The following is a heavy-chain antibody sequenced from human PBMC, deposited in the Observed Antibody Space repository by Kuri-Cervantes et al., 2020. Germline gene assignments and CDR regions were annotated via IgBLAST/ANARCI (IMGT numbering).Heavy chain of an antibody. Sequence: SETLSLTCTVSGASVSSGSYYWTWIRQPPGKGLEWIGYFYYTGSTNYNPSLKSRVTITVDTSKNQFSLKLNSVTAADTAVYYCASDAVGTRAPRFDYWGQGTLVTVSS. V-gene: IGHV4-61*01. D-gene: IGHD1-26*01. CDR2: FYYTGST. CDR3: ASDAVGTRAPRFDY. J-gene: IGHJ4*02. CDR1: GASVSSGSYY.